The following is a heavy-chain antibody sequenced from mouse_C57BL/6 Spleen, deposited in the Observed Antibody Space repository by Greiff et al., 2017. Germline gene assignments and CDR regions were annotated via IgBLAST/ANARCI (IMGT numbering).Heavy chain of an antibody. Sequence: EVQLQQSGAELVRPGASVKLSCTASGFTFTDYSMHWVKQRPEQGLEWIGRIDPEDGDTEYAPKFQGKATMTADTSSNTAYLQLSSLTSEDTAVYCCTTQLLLLRTSWFAYWGQGTLLTVSA. V-gene: IGHV14-1*01. CDR3: TTQLLLLRTSWFAY. D-gene: IGHD1-1*01. J-gene: IGHJ3*01. CDR1: GFTFTDYS. CDR2: IDPEDGDT.